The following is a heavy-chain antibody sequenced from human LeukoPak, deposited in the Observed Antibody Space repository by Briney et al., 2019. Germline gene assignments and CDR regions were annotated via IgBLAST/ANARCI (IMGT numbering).Heavy chain of an antibody. Sequence: PGGSLRLSCAASGFTFSSYAMSWVRQAPGKGLEWVSAISGSGGSTYYADSVKGRFTISRDNSKNTLYLQMNSLRAEDTAAYYCAKDLGYYYDSSGYGYFDYWGQGTLVTVSS. D-gene: IGHD3-22*01. CDR2: ISGSGGST. CDR1: GFTFSSYA. CDR3: AKDLGYYYDSSGYGYFDY. J-gene: IGHJ4*02. V-gene: IGHV3-23*01.